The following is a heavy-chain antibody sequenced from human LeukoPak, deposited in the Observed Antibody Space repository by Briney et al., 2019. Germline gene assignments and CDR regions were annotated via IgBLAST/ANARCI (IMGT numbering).Heavy chain of an antibody. Sequence: GGSLRLSCAASGFTFSSYGMHWVRQAPGKELEWVAVISYDGSNKYYADSVKGRFTISRDNSKNTLYLQMNSLRAEDTAVYYCATDIAVAGPFDYWGQGTLVTVSS. CDR1: GFTFSSYG. CDR3: ATDIAVAGPFDY. J-gene: IGHJ4*02. D-gene: IGHD6-19*01. V-gene: IGHV3-30*03. CDR2: ISYDGSNK.